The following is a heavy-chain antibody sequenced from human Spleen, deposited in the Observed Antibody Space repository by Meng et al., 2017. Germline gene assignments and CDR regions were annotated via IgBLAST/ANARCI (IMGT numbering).Heavy chain of an antibody. CDR2: IYHGGDT. CDR1: GGSISSIDW. CDR3: ASWIYSCGWQ. J-gene: IGHJ4*02. Sequence: QGQLQGSGPGLVKPSGTLSLPCVVSGGSISSIDWWSWVRQPPGKGLEWIGEIYHGGDTNYNPSLKSRVTIAIDKSKNQFSLKLTSVTAADTAVYYCASWIYSCGWQWGQGALVTVSS. D-gene: IGHD6-19*01. V-gene: IGHV4/OR15-8*02.